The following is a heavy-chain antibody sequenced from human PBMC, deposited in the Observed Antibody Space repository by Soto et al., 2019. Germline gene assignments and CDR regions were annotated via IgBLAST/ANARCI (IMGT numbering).Heavy chain of an antibody. CDR2: VKQDGSEI. CDR3: ARDPGISSGWYYFDY. J-gene: IGHJ4*02. Sequence: EVHLVESGGGLVQSGGSLRLSCAASGFTFSNHWMTWVRQAPGKGLEWVASVKQDGSEIYYGDSVKGRFTISRDNAKNYLFLQLNSLRAEDTAMYYCARDPGISSGWYYFDYWGQGTLVTVSS. CDR1: GFTFSNHW. D-gene: IGHD6-19*01. V-gene: IGHV3-7*05.